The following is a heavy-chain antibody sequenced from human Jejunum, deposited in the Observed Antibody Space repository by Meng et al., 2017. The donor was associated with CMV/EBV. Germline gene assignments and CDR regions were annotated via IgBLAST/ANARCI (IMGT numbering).Heavy chain of an antibody. CDR1: GGPMGDYS. D-gene: IGHD3-16*01. CDR3: ASHRYAANYYSDY. J-gene: IGHJ4*02. CDR2: VFYTGDY. V-gene: IGHV4-59*13. Sequence: VSGGPMGDYSWTWIRQSPEKGLEWIGYVFYTGDYNYNPALESRVSMSVDTSKKQFSLNLSAVTAADTAVYYCASHRYAANYYSDYWAQGMLVTVSS.